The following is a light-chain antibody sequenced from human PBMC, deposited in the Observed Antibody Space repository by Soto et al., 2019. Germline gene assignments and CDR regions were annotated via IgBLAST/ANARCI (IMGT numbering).Light chain of an antibody. CDR2: GAY. CDR3: RQYNNWPFT. CDR1: QSLGSN. Sequence: EIVLTQSPATLSLSPGERATLSCRASQSLGSNLAWYQQNPGQAPRLLIYGAYTRATGIPARFSGSVSGTEFTLTISSLQSEDFAVYYCRQYNNWPFTFGQGTRLEIK. V-gene: IGKV3-15*01. J-gene: IGKJ5*01.